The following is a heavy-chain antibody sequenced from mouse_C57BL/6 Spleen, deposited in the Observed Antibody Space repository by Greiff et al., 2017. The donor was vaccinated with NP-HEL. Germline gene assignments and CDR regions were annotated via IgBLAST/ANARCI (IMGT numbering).Heavy chain of an antibody. D-gene: IGHD2-12*01. Sequence: QVQLKQSGAELVRPGTSVKVSCKASGYAFTNYLIEWVKQRPGQGLEWIGVINPGSGGTNYNEKFKGKATLTADKSSSTAYMQLSSLTSEDSAVYFCARNDRAYYYAMDYWGQGTSVTVSS. J-gene: IGHJ4*01. CDR2: INPGSGGT. CDR3: ARNDRAYYYAMDY. CDR1: GYAFTNYL. V-gene: IGHV1-54*01.